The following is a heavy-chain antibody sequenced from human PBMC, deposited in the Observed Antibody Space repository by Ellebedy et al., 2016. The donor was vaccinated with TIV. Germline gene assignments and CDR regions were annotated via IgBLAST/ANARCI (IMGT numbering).Heavy chain of an antibody. V-gene: IGHV5-10-1*01. CDR1: GYSFTSYW. CDR2: IDPSDSYT. CDR3: ARQGTTGTTYYYGMDV. J-gene: IGHJ6*02. D-gene: IGHD1-1*01. Sequence: GESLKISCKGSGYSFTSYWISWVRQMPGKGLEWMGRIDPSDSYTNYSPSFQGHVTISADKSISTAYLQWSSLKASDTAMYYCARQGTTGTTYYYGMDVWGQGTTVTVSS.